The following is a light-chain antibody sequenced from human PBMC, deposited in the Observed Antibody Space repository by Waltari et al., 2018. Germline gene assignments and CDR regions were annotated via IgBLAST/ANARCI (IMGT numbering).Light chain of an antibody. V-gene: IGLV2-8*01. J-gene: IGLJ2*01. CDR2: EVT. CDR1: SSDVGDY. CDR3: SSYAGSNNLV. Sequence: QSALTQPPSASGSPGQSVTISCTGTSSDVGDYVSWYHKHPGKAPKLMISEVTKRPSGVPDRFSGSKSGNTASLTVSGLQAEDEADYYCSSYAGSNNLVFGGGTKLTVL.